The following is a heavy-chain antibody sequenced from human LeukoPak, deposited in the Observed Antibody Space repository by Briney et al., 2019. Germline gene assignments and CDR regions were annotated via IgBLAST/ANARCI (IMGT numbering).Heavy chain of an antibody. CDR3: ARAVTTIAPNWFDP. CDR2: MNPNSGNT. CDR1: GYTFTSYD. J-gene: IGHJ5*02. V-gene: IGHV1-8*01. Sequence: GASVKVSCKASGYTFTSYDINWVRQATGQGLKWMGWMNPNSGNTGYAQKFQGRVTMTRNTSISTAYMELSSLRSEDTAVYYCARAVTTIAPNWFDPWGQGTLVTVSS. D-gene: IGHD4-11*01.